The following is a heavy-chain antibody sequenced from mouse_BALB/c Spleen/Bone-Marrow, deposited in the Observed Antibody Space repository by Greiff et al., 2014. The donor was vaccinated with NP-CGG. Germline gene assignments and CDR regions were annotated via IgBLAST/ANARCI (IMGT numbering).Heavy chain of an antibody. CDR1: GYSITSDYA. CDR3: ARSNYYGSSYCYFDY. D-gene: IGHD1-1*01. Sequence: VQLQQPGPGLVKPSQSLSLTCTVTGYSITSDYAWNWIRQFPGNKLEWMGYIGYSDSTSYNPSLKSRISITRDTSKNQFFLQLNSVTAEDTATYYCARSNYYGSSYCYFDYWGQGTTLTVSS. J-gene: IGHJ2*01. V-gene: IGHV3-2*02. CDR2: IGYSDST.